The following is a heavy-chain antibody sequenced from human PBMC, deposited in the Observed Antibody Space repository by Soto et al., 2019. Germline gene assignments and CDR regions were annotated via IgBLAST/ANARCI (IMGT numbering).Heavy chain of an antibody. CDR3: ARDHYGSGSIAFDI. J-gene: IGHJ3*02. V-gene: IGHV3-33*01. CDR2: IWYDGSNK. Sequence: QVQLVESGGGVVQPGRSLRLSCAASGFTFSSYGMHWVRQAPGKGLEWVAVIWYDGSNKYYADSVKGRFTISRDNSKNTMYLQMNSLRAEDTAVYYCARDHYGSGSIAFDIWGQGTMVTVSS. D-gene: IGHD3-10*01. CDR1: GFTFSSYG.